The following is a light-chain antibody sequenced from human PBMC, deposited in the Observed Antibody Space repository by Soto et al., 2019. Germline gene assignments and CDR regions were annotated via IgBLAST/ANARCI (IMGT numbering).Light chain of an antibody. CDR1: QSVSSN. V-gene: IGKV3-15*01. CDR2: GAF. J-gene: IGKJ1*01. CDR3: QQYNEWPLT. Sequence: EILMTQSPVALSVSPGERATLSCRASQSVSSNLAWYQQKPGQAPSLLIYGAFTRATGIPARFSGTGSGTELTLTISSLQSEDFALYYCQQYNEWPLTVGQGTKV.